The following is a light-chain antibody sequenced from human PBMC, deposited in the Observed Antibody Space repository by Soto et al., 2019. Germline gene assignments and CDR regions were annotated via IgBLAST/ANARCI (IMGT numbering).Light chain of an antibody. CDR3: QVWDSSSDRWV. J-gene: IGLJ3*02. CDR2: YDS. Sequence: SYELTQPPSVSVAPGKTARITCGGNNIGSKSVHWYQQKPGQAPVLVIYYDSDRPSGIPERFSGSNSGNTATLTISRVEAGDEADYYCQVWDSSSDRWVFGGGTTLTVL. CDR1: NIGSKS. V-gene: IGLV3-21*04.